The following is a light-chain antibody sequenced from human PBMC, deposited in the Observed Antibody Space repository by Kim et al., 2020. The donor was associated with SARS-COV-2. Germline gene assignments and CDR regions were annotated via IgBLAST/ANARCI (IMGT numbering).Light chain of an antibody. Sequence: DIQMNQSPSSLSASVGDRVTITCRASQSISSYLNWYQQKPGKAPKLLIYAASSLQSGVPSRFSGSGSGTDFTLTISSLQPEDFATYCCQHSYSTPYTFGQGTKLEI. CDR3: QHSYSTPYT. V-gene: IGKV1-39*01. CDR1: QSISSY. J-gene: IGKJ2*01. CDR2: AAS.